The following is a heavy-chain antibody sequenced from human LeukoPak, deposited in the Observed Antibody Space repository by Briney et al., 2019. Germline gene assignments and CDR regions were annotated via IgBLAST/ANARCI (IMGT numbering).Heavy chain of an antibody. Sequence: SETLSLTCTVSGGSISSSSYYWGWIRQPPGKGLEWIGSIYYSGSTYYNPSLKSRVTMSVDTSKNQFSLKLSSVTAADTAVYYCARRGTGAKRNAFDIWGQGTMVTVSS. V-gene: IGHV4-39*07. D-gene: IGHD1-26*01. CDR2: IYYSGST. J-gene: IGHJ3*02. CDR1: GGSISSSSYY. CDR3: ARRGTGAKRNAFDI.